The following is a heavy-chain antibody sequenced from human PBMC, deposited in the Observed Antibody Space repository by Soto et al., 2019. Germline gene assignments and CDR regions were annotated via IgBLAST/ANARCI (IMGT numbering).Heavy chain of an antibody. CDR3: ARGMEARGVTLLNWFDP. J-gene: IGHJ5*02. Sequence: SETLSLTCAVSGGTISSGDYYWSWIRQPPGKGLEWIGYIYYSGSTYYNPSLKSRVTISVDTSKNQFSLKLSSVTAADTAVYYCARGMEARGVTLLNWFDPWGQGTLVTVSS. CDR1: GGTISSGDYY. CDR2: IYYSGST. V-gene: IGHV4-30-4*01. D-gene: IGHD3-10*01.